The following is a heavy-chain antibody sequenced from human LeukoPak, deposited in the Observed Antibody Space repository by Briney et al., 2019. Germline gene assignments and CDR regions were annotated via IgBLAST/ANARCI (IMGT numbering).Heavy chain of an antibody. CDR1: GFTFSSYS. V-gene: IGHV3-48*04. J-gene: IGHJ4*02. D-gene: IGHD4-11*01. Sequence: PGGSLRLSCAASGFTFSSYSMNWVRQAPGKGLEWVSYISSSGSTIYYADSVKGRFTISRDNAKNSLYLQMNSLRAEDTAVYYCARGEGTTVTTSDYWGQGTLVTVSS. CDR3: ARGEGTTVTTSDY. CDR2: ISSSGSTI.